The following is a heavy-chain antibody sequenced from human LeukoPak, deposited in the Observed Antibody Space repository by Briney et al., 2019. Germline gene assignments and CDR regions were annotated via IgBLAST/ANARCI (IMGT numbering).Heavy chain of an antibody. Sequence: GGSLRLSCAVSGCTFSSYAMHWVRQAPGRGLEGVAGISYDGSKKYYADSVKGRFTISRDNSKNTLYLQMTSLRAEDTAVYYCARDGGRKLVFATRLHNWFDPWGQGTLVTVSS. CDR3: ARDGGRKLVFATRLHNWFDP. J-gene: IGHJ5*02. CDR1: GCTFSSYA. CDR2: ISYDGSKK. V-gene: IGHV3-30*04. D-gene: IGHD6-13*01.